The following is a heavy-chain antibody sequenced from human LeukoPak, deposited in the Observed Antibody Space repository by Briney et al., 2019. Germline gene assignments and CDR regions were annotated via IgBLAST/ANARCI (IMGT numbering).Heavy chain of an antibody. V-gene: IGHV3-9*01. CDR3: ARFYYYDSSGHPAADAFDI. Sequence: PGRSLRLSCAASGFTFDDYAMHWVRQAPGKGLEWVSGISWNSGSVGYADSVKGRFTISRDNAKNSLYLQMNSLRAEDTAVYYCARFYYYDSSGHPAADAFDIWGQGTMVTVSS. J-gene: IGHJ3*02. CDR1: GFTFDDYA. D-gene: IGHD3-22*01. CDR2: ISWNSGSV.